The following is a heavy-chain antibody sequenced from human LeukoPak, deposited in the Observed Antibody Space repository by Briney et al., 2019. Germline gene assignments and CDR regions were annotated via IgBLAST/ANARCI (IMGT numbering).Heavy chain of an antibody. CDR1: GFTFSDYY. CDR3: ATSSSGLTSDAFDI. J-gene: IGHJ3*02. CDR2: IGSSGSTI. Sequence: PGGSLRLSCAASGFTFSDYYMSWIRQAPGKGPEWVSYIGSSGSTIYYADSVKGRFTISRDNAKNSLYLQMNSLRAEDTAVYYCATSSSGLTSDAFDIWGQGTMVTVSS. D-gene: IGHD3-22*01. V-gene: IGHV3-11*01.